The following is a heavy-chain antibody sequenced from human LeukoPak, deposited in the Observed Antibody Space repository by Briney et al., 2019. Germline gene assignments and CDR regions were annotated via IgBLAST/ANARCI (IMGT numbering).Heavy chain of an antibody. D-gene: IGHD6-6*01. J-gene: IGHJ3*02. V-gene: IGHV4-59*12. Sequence: SPSETLSLTCSVSGDSISIYYWSWIRQPPGKGLEWIGYIYNSGSTNYNPSLKSRVTISVDTSKNQFSLKLSSVTAADTAVYYCARSNRPWYSSSPPHDIWGQGTMVTVSS. CDR2: IYNSGST. CDR1: GDSISIYY. CDR3: ARSNRPWYSSSPPHDI.